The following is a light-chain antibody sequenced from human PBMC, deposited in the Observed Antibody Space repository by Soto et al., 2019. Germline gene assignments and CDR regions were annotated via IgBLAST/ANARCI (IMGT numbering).Light chain of an antibody. Sequence: SVGDRVTITCRASQSIGSWLAWYQQKPGKAPKLLIYDASGLERGVPSRFSGSGSGTECTLTISSLQPDDFATYYCQQYKRYSTFGGGTKVDIK. V-gene: IGKV1-5*01. CDR1: QSIGSW. CDR2: DAS. CDR3: QQYKRYST. J-gene: IGKJ4*01.